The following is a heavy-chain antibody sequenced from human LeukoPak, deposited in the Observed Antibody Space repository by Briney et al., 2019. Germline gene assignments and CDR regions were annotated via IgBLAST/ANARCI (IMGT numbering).Heavy chain of an antibody. CDR2: IGEDGSEK. CDR1: GFTFSSYG. CDR3: TRGPYY. J-gene: IGHJ4*02. Sequence: GGSLRLSCAASGFTFSSYGMHWVRQAPGKGLEWVANIGEDGSEKYYVDSVKGRFTISRDNAKNSLYLQMSSLRAEDTAVYYCTRGPYYWGQGTLVTVSS. V-gene: IGHV3-7*01.